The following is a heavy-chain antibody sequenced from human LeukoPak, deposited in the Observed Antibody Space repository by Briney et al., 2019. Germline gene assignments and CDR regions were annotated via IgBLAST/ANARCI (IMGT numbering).Heavy chain of an antibody. J-gene: IGHJ4*02. Sequence: LSLTCAVSGASISSSNYYWGWVRQSPGKGLESVSYMSRSGNIIYYADSVKGRFTISRDNAKNSLYLQMNSLRVEDTGVYYCARDVYYGSGSPRLDYWGQGTLVTVSS. V-gene: IGHV3-11*04. CDR3: ARDVYYGSGSPRLDY. CDR2: MSRSGNII. CDR1: GASISSSNYY. D-gene: IGHD3-10*01.